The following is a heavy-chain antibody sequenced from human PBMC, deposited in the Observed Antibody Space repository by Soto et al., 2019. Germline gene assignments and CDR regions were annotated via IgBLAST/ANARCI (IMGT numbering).Heavy chain of an antibody. CDR3: AKSGSSGWYGWFDP. D-gene: IGHD6-19*01. Sequence: SGPTLVNPTQTLTLTCIFSGFSLRTSGVGVGWIRQPPGKALDWLGFIYWNDDKRYSPSLKSRLTITKDTSKNQVVLTMTNMEPVDTATYYCAKSGSSGWYGWFDPWGQGTMVTVYS. V-gene: IGHV2-5*01. CDR2: IYWNDDK. J-gene: IGHJ5*02. CDR1: GFSLRTSGVG.